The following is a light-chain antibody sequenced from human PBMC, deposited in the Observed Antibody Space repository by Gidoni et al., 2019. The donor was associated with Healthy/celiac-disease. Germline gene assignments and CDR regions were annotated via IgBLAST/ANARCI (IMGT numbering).Light chain of an antibody. CDR3: QQSYSTPGA. J-gene: IGKJ2*01. V-gene: IGKV1-39*01. CDR2: AAS. CDR1: QSLSSH. Sequence: SQMIQTPSSLSASVGDRVTITCRASQSLSSHLNWYQQKPGKSPKLLIYAASSFQSGVPSRFSDSVSGTDFTLTISSLQPEDFATYYCQQSYSTPGAFGQGTKLEIK.